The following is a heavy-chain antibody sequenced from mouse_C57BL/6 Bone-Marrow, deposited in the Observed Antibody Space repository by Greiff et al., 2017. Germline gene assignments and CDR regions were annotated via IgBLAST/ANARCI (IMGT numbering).Heavy chain of an antibody. V-gene: IGHV5-6*01. CDR3: ARGVVSYYFDY. CDR1: GFTFSSYG. J-gene: IGHJ2*01. D-gene: IGHD1-1*01. CDR2: ISSGGSYT. Sequence: EVQLVESGGDLVKPGGSLKLSCAASGFTFSSYGMSWVRQTPDKRLEWVATISSGGSYTYYPDSVKGRFTISRDNAKNTLYLQMSSLKSEDTAMYCCARGVVSYYFDYWGQGTTLTVSS.